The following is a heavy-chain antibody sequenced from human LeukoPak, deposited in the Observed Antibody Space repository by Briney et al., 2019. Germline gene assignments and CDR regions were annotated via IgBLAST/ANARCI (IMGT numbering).Heavy chain of an antibody. Sequence: ASVKVSCKASGYTFTSYGISWVRQAPGQGLEWMGWISAYNGKTNYSQKLQGRGTMTTDKSTSTAYMELRSLRSDDTAVYYCARDSGGYSYGFLWFDPWGQGTLVTVSS. CDR3: ARDSGGYSYGFLWFDP. J-gene: IGHJ5*02. V-gene: IGHV1-18*01. D-gene: IGHD5-18*01. CDR2: ISAYNGKT. CDR1: GYTFTSYG.